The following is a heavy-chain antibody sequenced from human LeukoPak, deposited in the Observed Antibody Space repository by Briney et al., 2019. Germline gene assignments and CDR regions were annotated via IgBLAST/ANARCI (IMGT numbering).Heavy chain of an antibody. J-gene: IGHJ4*02. Sequence: SQTLSLTCTVSGGSISSGSYYWSWIRQPAGKGLEWIGRIYTSGSTNYNPSLKSRVTISVDTSKNQFSLKLSSVTAADTAVYYCARSFTDNFFFENWGQGTLVTVSS. D-gene: IGHD1-1*01. V-gene: IGHV4-61*02. CDR2: IYTSGST. CDR3: ARSFTDNFFFEN. CDR1: GGSISSGSYY.